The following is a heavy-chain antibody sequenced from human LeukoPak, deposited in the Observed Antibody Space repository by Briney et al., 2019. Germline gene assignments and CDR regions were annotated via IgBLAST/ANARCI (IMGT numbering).Heavy chain of an antibody. J-gene: IGHJ3*02. V-gene: IGHV4-39*01. CDR2: IYYSGST. D-gene: IGHD5-12*01. CDR3: ARHIVATDDAFDI. Sequence: SEILSLTCTVSGGSISSGSYYWSWIRQPAGKGLEWIGSIYYSGSTYYNPSLKSRVTISVDTSKNQFSLKLSSVTAADTAVYYCARHIVATDDAFDIWGQGTMVTVSS. CDR1: GGSISSGSYY.